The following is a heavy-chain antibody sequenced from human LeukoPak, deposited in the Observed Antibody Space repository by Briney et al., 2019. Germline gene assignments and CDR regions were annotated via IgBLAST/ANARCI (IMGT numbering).Heavy chain of an antibody. J-gene: IGHJ5*02. CDR1: GFTFSNAW. CDR3: TTEEFGYYGSGSYYNPNWFDP. V-gene: IGHV3-15*01. CDR2: IKSKTDGGTT. D-gene: IGHD3-10*01. Sequence: PGGSLRLSCAASGFTFSNAWMSWVRQAPGKGLEWVGRIKSKTDGGTTDYAAPVKGRFTISRDDSKNTLYLQMNSLKTEDTAVYYCTTEEFGYYGSGSYYNPNWFDPWGQGTLVTVSS.